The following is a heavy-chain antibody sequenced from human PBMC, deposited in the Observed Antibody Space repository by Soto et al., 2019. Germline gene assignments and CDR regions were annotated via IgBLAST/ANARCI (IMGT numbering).Heavy chain of an antibody. V-gene: IGHV4-34*01. Sequence: PSETLSLTCAVYGESFSGYYWSWIRQPPGKGLEWIGEINHSGSTNYNPSLKSRVTISVDTSKNQFSLKLSSVTAADTAVYYCATYRYDFWSGYYDFDPWGQGTLVTVSS. CDR2: INHSGST. J-gene: IGHJ5*02. D-gene: IGHD3-3*01. CDR3: ATYRYDFWSGYYDFDP. CDR1: GESFSGYY.